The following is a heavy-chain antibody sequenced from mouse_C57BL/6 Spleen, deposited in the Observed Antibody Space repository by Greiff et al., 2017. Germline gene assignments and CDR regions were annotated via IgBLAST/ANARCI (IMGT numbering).Heavy chain of an antibody. Sequence: VQLQQSGAELVRPGASVTLSCKASGYTFTDYEMHWVKQTPVHGLEWIGAIDPETGGTAYNQKFKGKARLTADKSSSTAYMELRSLTSEDSAVYYCTRAGCNGSSCLKDYWGQGTTLTVSS. CDR2: IDPETGGT. CDR3: TRAGCNGSSCLKDY. V-gene: IGHV1-15*01. CDR1: GYTFTDYE. D-gene: IGHD1-1*01. J-gene: IGHJ2*01.